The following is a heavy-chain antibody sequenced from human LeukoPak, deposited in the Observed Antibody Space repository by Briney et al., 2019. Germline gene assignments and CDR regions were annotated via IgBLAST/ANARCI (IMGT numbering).Heavy chain of an antibody. CDR3: AREITWEVVPI. V-gene: IGHV3-48*04. J-gene: IGHJ3*02. Sequence: GGSLRLSCAASGFSFSSYSMNWVRQAPGKGLEWVSYISHTGSTMSYADSVKGRFTISRDNARNSLYLQMNSLRAEDTAVYYCAREITWEVVPIWGQGTRVTVSS. CDR1: GFSFSSYS. CDR2: ISHTGSTM. D-gene: IGHD3-16*01.